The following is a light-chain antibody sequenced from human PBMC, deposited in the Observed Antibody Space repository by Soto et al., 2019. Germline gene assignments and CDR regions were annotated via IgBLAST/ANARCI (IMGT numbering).Light chain of an antibody. J-gene: IGKJ5*01. CDR3: QQYGSSPT. V-gene: IGKV3-20*01. Sequence: EIVLTQSPGTLSLSPGERATLSCRASQSVSSTYLAWYQQKPGQAPRLLIYGVSSRATGTPDRFSGSGSGTDFTLTISRLESEDFAVYYCQQYGSSPTFGQGTRVEIK. CDR1: QSVSSTY. CDR2: GVS.